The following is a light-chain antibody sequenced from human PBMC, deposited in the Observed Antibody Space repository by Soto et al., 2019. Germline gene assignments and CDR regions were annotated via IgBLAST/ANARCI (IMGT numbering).Light chain of an antibody. CDR2: DAS. J-gene: IGKJ4*01. CDR3: QQRSNWPST. CDR1: QSVSSY. Sequence: EIVLTQSPDTQSLSPGERATLSCRASQSVSSYLAWYQQKPGQAPRLLIYDASNRATGIPARFSGSGSGTDFTLTITSLEPEDFAVYYCQQRSNWPSTFGGGTKVEIK. V-gene: IGKV3-11*01.